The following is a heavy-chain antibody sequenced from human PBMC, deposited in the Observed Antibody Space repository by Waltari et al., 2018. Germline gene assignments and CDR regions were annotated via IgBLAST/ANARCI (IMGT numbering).Heavy chain of an antibody. Sequence: EVQLVESGGGLVQPGGSLRLSCAASGFTFSSYWMSWVRQAPGKGLEWVANIKQDGSEKYYVDSVKGRFTISRDNAKNALYLQMNSLRAEDTAVYYCAREYYYDSSGYGSDYWGQGTLVTVSS. J-gene: IGHJ4*02. V-gene: IGHV3-7*01. CDR1: GFTFSSYW. D-gene: IGHD3-22*01. CDR3: AREYYYDSSGYGSDY. CDR2: IKQDGSEK.